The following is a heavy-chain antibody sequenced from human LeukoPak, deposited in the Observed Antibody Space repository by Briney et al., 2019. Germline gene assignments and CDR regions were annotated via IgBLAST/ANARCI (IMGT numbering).Heavy chain of an antibody. CDR2: INIDGTNT. J-gene: IGHJ4*02. D-gene: IGHD1-26*01. Sequence: PGGSLRLSCSASGFTFSSYWMPWVRQAPGKGLVWVSRINIDGTNTRYADSVKGRFTISRDNTKNTLYLQMSSLRADDTAVYYCARDQAQWELLSPPDYWGQGTLVTVSS. V-gene: IGHV3-74*01. CDR1: GFTFSSYW. CDR3: ARDQAQWELLSPPDY.